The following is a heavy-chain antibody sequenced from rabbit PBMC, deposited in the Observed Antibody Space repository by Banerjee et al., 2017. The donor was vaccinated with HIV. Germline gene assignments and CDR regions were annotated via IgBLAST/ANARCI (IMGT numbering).Heavy chain of an antibody. J-gene: IGHJ4*01. CDR2: IYAGSSGST. Sequence: QEQLEESGGDLVQPEGSLTLTCTASGFTISGAYDMCWVRQAPGKGLEWIGCIYAGSSGSTYYASWVNGRFTISKTSSTTVTLQMTSLTAADTATYFCARSYTYGYASCAYYFHLWGPGTLVTVS. CDR1: GFTISGAYD. CDR3: ARSYTYGYASCAYYFHL. D-gene: IGHD6-1*01. V-gene: IGHV1S45*01.